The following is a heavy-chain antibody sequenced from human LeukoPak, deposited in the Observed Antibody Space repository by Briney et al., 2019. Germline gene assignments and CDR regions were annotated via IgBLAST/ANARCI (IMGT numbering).Heavy chain of an antibody. CDR3: ARRSGYSYGYGYYFDY. CDR2: ISGSGGST. D-gene: IGHD5-18*01. J-gene: IGHJ4*02. Sequence: GGSLRLSCAASGLTFSSYAMSWVRQAPGKGLEWVSAISGSGGSTYYADSVKGRFTISRDNSKNTLYLQMNSLRAEDTAVYYCARRSGYSYGYGYYFDYWGQGTLVTVSS. CDR1: GLTFSSYA. V-gene: IGHV3-23*01.